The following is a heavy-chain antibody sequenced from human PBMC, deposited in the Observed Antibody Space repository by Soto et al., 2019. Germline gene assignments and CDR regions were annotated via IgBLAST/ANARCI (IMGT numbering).Heavy chain of an antibody. CDR2: ISGSGGST. D-gene: IGHD3-3*01. CDR1: GFTFSSYA. J-gene: IGHJ4*02. Sequence: GGSLRLSCAASGFTFSSYAMSWVRQAPGKGLEWVSAISGSGGSTYYADSVKGRFTISRDNSKNTLYLQMNSLRAEDTAVYYCAKGGFGARAGYYFDYWGQGTLVTVSS. CDR3: AKGGFGARAGYYFDY. V-gene: IGHV3-23*01.